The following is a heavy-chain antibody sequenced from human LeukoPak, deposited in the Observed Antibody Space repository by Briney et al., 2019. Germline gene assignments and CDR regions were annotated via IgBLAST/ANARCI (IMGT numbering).Heavy chain of an antibody. J-gene: IGHJ5*02. CDR3: ARAPLDCLNWFDP. CDR2: IYYSGST. V-gene: IGHV4-59*01. Sequence: PSETLSLTCTVSGGSISSYYWSWIRQPPGKGLEWIGYIYYSGSTNYNPSLKSRVTISVDTSKNQFSLKLSSVTAADTAVYYCARAPLDCLNWFDPWGQGTLVTVSS. CDR1: GGSISSYY. D-gene: IGHD2-21*02.